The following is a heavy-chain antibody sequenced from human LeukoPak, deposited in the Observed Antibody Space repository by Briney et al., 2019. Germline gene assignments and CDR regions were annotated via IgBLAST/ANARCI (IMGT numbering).Heavy chain of an antibody. J-gene: IGHJ4*02. CDR1: GVSISSTTLY. D-gene: IGHD3-9*01. V-gene: IGHV4-39*01. Sequence: SETLSPTCTVPGVSISSTTLYWGWVRQSPGKGLEWIATIYYSGTTYYNPSLKSRVTISVDTSKNQFSLKLTSVTAADTAIYYRAGAPAGGSDWLSPFDYWGQGTLVTVSS. CDR2: IYYSGTT. CDR3: AGAPAGGSDWLSPFDY.